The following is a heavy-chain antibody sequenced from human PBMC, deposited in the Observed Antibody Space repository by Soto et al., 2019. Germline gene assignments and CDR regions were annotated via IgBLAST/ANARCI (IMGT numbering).Heavy chain of an antibody. CDR2: INPGNSDT. CDR1: GYSFTTYW. V-gene: IGHV5-51*01. D-gene: IGHD3-3*01. CDR3: AVVRILKSPFDP. Sequence: GESLKISCKGSGYSFTTYWIGWARQMPGKGLEWMGVINPGNSDTRYSPSFQGQVTISADKSVSTAYLQWSSLKASDTAMYYCAVVRILKSPFDPWGQGTLVTVS. J-gene: IGHJ5*02.